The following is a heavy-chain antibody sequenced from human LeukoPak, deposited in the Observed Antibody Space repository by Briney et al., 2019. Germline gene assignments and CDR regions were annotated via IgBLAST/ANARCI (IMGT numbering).Heavy chain of an antibody. D-gene: IGHD3-10*01. J-gene: IGHJ4*02. V-gene: IGHV1-8*02. CDR3: AISRGY. CDR2: MNPTSGNT. CDR1: GYTFTSYY. Sequence: ASVKVSCKASGYTFTSYYMHWVRQAPGQGLEWVGWMNPTSGNTGFTQKFQGRVTLTRSTSISTAYMELSSLRSEDTAIYYCAISRGYWGQGTLVTVSS.